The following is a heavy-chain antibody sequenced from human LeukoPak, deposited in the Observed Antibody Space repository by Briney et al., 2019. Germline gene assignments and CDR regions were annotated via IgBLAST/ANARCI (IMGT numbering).Heavy chain of an antibody. CDR1: GFTFSSYW. CDR2: IKQDGSEK. J-gene: IGHJ3*02. V-gene: IGHV3-7*01. Sequence: GGSLRLSCAASGFTFSSYWMSWVRQAPGKGLEWVANIKQDGSEKYYVDSVKGRFTISRGNAKNSLYLQMNSLRAEDTAVYYCARDNDPYSSGWYPAFDIWGQGTMVTVSS. CDR3: ARDNDPYSSGWYPAFDI. D-gene: IGHD6-19*01.